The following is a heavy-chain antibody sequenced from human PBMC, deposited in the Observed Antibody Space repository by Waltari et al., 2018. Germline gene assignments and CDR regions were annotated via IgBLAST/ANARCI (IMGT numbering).Heavy chain of an antibody. CDR1: GGSISSYY. CDR2: IYYSGST. Sequence: QVQLQESGPGLVKPSETLSLTCTVSGGSISSYYWSWIRQPPGKGLEWIGYIYYSGSTNYHPSLKSRVTISVDTSKNQCSLKLSSVTAADTAVYYCARDIRLGYCSSTSCRTRWFDPWGQGTLVTVSS. J-gene: IGHJ5*02. CDR3: ARDIRLGYCSSTSCRTRWFDP. V-gene: IGHV4-59*01. D-gene: IGHD2-2*01.